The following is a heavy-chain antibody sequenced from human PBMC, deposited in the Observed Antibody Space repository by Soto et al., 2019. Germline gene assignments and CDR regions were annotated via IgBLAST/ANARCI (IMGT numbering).Heavy chain of an antibody. D-gene: IGHD2-15*01. CDR2: INTGNGNT. Sequence: ASVKVSCKASGYIFTTYVIHWVRQAPGQRLEWMGWINTGNGNTAHSQKFRDRVTMTRDTSASTAYMELSSLRSEDTAVYYCARGSDYCSGGRCYSGYYFYMDVWGEGTTVPVSS. J-gene: IGHJ6*03. CDR1: GYIFTTYV. CDR3: ARGSDYCSGGRCYSGYYFYMDV. V-gene: IGHV1-3*04.